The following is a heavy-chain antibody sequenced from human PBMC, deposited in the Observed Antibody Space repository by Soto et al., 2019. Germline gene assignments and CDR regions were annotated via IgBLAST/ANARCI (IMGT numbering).Heavy chain of an antibody. V-gene: IGHV3-9*01. CDR2: ISWNSGNI. D-gene: IGHD4-4*01. CDR3: AKGVRPEGYYYMDV. Sequence: GGSLRLSCAASGFTFDDYAMHWVRQAPGKGLEWVSGISWNSGNIGYADSVKGRFTISRDNAKNSLYLQMNSLRAEDTALYYCAKGVRPEGYYYMDVWGKGTTVTVSS. CDR1: GFTFDDYA. J-gene: IGHJ6*03.